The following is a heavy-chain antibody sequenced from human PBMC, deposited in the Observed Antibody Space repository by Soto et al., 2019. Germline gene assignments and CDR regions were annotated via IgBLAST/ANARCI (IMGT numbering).Heavy chain of an antibody. CDR3: AALGAHIF. CDR1: GFTFNTYD. J-gene: IGHJ4*02. D-gene: IGHD3-16*01. CDR2: IGHGDDI. Sequence: EVQLVESGGGLVQPGGSLRLSCAASGFTFNTYDMHWVRQAAGKGLEWVSAIGHGDDISYAASVKGRFTISRENARNTFYLQMSSLRAGDTAVYYCAALGAHIFWGQGALVTVSS. V-gene: IGHV3-13*04.